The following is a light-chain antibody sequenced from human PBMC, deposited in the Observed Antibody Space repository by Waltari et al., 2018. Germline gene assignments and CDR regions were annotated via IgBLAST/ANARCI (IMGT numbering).Light chain of an antibody. J-gene: IGKJ1*01. Sequence: IKMSQSTSSLSASVGDRVTITCRARLVISSSLNWYQQKPVKAPKLLIYYANTLASGVPSRFSGSGSGTEFTLTISSLQPEDFATYYCQQGNTNPPTFGQGTTVEIK. CDR3: QQGNTNPPT. V-gene: IGKV1-13*02. CDR2: YAN. CDR1: LVISSS.